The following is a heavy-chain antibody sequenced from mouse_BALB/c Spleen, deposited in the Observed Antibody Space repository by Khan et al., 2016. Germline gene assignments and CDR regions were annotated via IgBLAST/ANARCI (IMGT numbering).Heavy chain of an antibody. J-gene: IGHJ2*01. CDR3: TRHWGGFDY. CDR2: IRNKPNNHAT. D-gene: IGHD4-1*01. CDR1: GFTFSDAW. Sequence: EVKLEESGGGLVQPGGSMKLSCAASGFTFSDAWMDWVRQSPGKGLEWVAEIRNKPNNHATYYAESVKGRFTISRDDSKSSVYLQMNSLRAEDTGIYYCTRHWGGFDYWGQGTTLTVSS. V-gene: IGHV6-6*01.